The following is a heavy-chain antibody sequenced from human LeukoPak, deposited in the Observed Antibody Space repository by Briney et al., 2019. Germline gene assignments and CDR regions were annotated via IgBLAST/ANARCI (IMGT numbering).Heavy chain of an antibody. CDR2: IYHSGST. Sequence: PSGTLSLTCAVSGGSISSSNWWSWVRQPPGKGLEWIGEIYHSGSTNYNPSLKSRVAISVDKSKNQFSLKLSSVTAADTAVYYCARVPAVAGTYGMDVWGKGTTVTVSS. CDR1: GGSISSSNW. CDR3: ARVPAVAGTYGMDV. V-gene: IGHV4-4*02. D-gene: IGHD6-19*01. J-gene: IGHJ6*04.